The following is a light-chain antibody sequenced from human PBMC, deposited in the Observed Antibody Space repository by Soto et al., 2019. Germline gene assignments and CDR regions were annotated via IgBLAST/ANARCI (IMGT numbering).Light chain of an antibody. J-gene: IGLJ1*01. CDR2: EVS. CDR1: SSDVGGYNY. Sequence: QSALAQPASVSGSPGQSITISCTGTSSDVGGYNYVSWYQQHPGKAPKLMIFEVSSRPSGVSHRFSGSKSGNTASLTISGLQAEDEADYYCSSYTSSSTLYVFGSGTRSPS. V-gene: IGLV2-14*01. CDR3: SSYTSSSTLYV.